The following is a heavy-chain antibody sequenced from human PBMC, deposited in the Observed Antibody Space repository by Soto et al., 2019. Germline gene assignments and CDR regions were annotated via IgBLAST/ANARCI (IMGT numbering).Heavy chain of an antibody. CDR3: ARGVSAGVDY. V-gene: IGHV1-8*01. J-gene: IGHJ4*02. Sequence: ASVKVSCKASGYSFTSLDINWVRQTAGQGLEWMGWMEPSSGGTGYAQKFQGRVTMTRDTSINTAYMELATLTSDDTAFYYCARGVSAGVDYWGQGTLVTVSS. D-gene: IGHD1-26*01. CDR2: MEPSSGGT. CDR1: GYSFTSLD.